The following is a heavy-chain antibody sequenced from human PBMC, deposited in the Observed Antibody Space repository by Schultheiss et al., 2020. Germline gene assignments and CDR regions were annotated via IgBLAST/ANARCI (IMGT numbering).Heavy chain of an antibody. Sequence: GGSLRLSCAASGFTFSSYWMSWVRQAPGKGLEWVANIKPDGSEKYYVDSVKGRFTISRDNAMNSLYLQMNSLRDEDTAVYYCARDWNGGRDYWGQGTLVNVSS. CDR2: IKPDGSEK. V-gene: IGHV3-7*01. D-gene: IGHD1-1*01. CDR3: ARDWNGGRDY. J-gene: IGHJ4*02. CDR1: GFTFSSYW.